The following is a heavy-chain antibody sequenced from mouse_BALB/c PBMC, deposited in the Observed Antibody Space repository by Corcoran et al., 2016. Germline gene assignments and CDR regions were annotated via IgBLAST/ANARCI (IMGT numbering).Heavy chain of an antibody. D-gene: IGHD1-2*01. CDR2: IDPANGNT. J-gene: IGHJ3*01. Sequence: EVQLQQSGAELVKPGASVKLSCTASGFNIKDTYMHWVKQRPEQGLEWIGRIDPANGNTKYDPKFQGKATITADTSSNTAYLQLSSLTSEDTAVYYCAIGGYGYEWFAYWGQGTLVTVSA. V-gene: IGHV14-3*02. CDR3: AIGGYGYEWFAY. CDR1: GFNIKDTY.